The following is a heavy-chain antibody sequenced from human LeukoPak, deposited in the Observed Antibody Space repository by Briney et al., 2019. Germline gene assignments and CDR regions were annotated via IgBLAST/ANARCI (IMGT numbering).Heavy chain of an antibody. CDR2: IYYSGST. CDR3: ARSPLLWFGGLDI. CDR1: GGSISSSSYY. Sequence: SETLSLTCTVSGGSISSSSYYWGWIRQPPGKELEWIGSIYYSGSTYYNPSLKSRVTMSVDTSKNQFSLKLSSVTAADTAVYYCARSPLLWFGGLDIWGQGTMVTVSS. V-gene: IGHV4-39*07. D-gene: IGHD3-10*01. J-gene: IGHJ3*02.